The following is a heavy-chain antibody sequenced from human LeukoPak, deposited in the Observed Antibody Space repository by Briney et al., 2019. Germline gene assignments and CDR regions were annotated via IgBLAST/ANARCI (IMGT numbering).Heavy chain of an antibody. CDR1: GFTFDDYA. CDR2: ISWNSGSI. D-gene: IGHD3-22*01. J-gene: IGHJ4*02. V-gene: IGHV3-9*01. Sequence: SLRLSCAASGFTFDDYAMHWVRQAPGKGLEWVSGISWNSGSIGYADSVKGRFTISRDNAKNSLYLQMNSLRAEDTALYYCAKGRYSSGYFNFDYWGQGTLVTVSS. CDR3: AKGRYSSGYFNFDY.